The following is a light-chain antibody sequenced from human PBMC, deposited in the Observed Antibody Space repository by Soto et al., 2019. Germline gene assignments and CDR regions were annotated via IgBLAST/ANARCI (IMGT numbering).Light chain of an antibody. V-gene: IGLV2-14*01. CDR2: EVT. CDR3: SSFTRSSTWV. J-gene: IGLJ3*02. CDR1: ISDFVDYTY. Sequence: QSALTQPASVSGSPVQSITISCTGSISDFVDYTYVSWYQQHPGRAPKLMIYEVTYRPSGVSNRFSGSKSGNTASLTISGLQAEDEADYYCSSFTRSSTWVFGGGTKLTVL.